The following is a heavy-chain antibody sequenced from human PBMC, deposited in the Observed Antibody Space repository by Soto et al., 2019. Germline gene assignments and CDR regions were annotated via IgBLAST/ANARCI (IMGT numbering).Heavy chain of an antibody. J-gene: IGHJ4*02. V-gene: IGHV1-18*01. CDR3: ARGRYGDY. CDR2: ISARNGNP. D-gene: IGHD1-1*01. CDR1: GYAFTTYG. Sequence: QVHLVQSGAEVKKPGASVKVSCQASGYAFTTYGITWVRQAPGKGLEWMGWISARNGNPNYAHKLQGRVTLTRDTPTSTAYMEPRSLRSDDTPVYYCARGRYGDYWGQGARVTVSS.